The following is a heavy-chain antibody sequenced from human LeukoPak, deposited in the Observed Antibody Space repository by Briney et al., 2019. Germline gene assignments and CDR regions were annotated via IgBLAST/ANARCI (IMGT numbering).Heavy chain of an antibody. CDR1: GYTFSDYY. D-gene: IGHD3-22*01. V-gene: IGHV1-2*02. J-gene: IGHJ5*02. CDR2: INPNSGDT. CDR3: ARYYDSENWFDP. Sequence: ASVKVSCKTSGYTFSDYYIHWIRQAPGQGLEWVGWINPNSGDTDYAQKFQGRVTVTRDTSISTAYMELSRLRSDDTAVYYCARYYDSENWFDPWGQGTLVTVSS.